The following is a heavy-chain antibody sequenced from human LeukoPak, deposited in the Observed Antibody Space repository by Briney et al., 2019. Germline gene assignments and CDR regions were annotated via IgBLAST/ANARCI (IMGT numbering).Heavy chain of an antibody. J-gene: IGHJ4*02. V-gene: IGHV3-48*04. CDR1: GITLSNYG. CDR3: ARDVHDYDSSGYYRFDY. D-gene: IGHD3-22*01. Sequence: GGSLRLSCAVSGITLSNYGTSWVRQAPGKGLEWVSYISSESGTKYHADSVKGRFTISRDNAKNSLYLQMNSLRAEDTAVYYCARDVHDYDSSGYYRFDYWGQGTVVTVSS. CDR2: ISSESGTK.